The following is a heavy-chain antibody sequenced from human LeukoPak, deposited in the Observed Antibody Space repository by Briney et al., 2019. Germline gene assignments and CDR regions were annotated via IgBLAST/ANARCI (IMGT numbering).Heavy chain of an antibody. CDR1: GYTFTGYY. CDR2: ISPKSGVT. Sequence: GASVKVSCKASGYTFTGYYIHWVRQAPGQGLEWMGWISPKSGVTNYAKELEGWLTMTRDTSISTAYMELDRLRSDDTAVYYCARGDGDGYNFWYWGQGTLVTVPS. V-gene: IGHV1-2*04. J-gene: IGHJ4*02. D-gene: IGHD5-24*01. CDR3: ARGDGDGYNFWY.